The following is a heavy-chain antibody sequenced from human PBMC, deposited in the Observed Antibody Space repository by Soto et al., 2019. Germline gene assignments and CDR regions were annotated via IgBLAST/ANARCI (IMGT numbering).Heavy chain of an antibody. CDR3: ARPPSYYYDNSAYKYRFDY. CDR1: GYSFSTSW. J-gene: IGHJ4*02. CDR2: IYPGDSDT. V-gene: IGHV5-51*01. D-gene: IGHD3-22*01. Sequence: GESLKISGKGSGYSFSTSWIGWVRQVPGKGLEYVGIIYPGDSDTRYSPSFQGQVIISADKSISTAYLQWSSLKASDTAMYYCARPPSYYYDNSAYKYRFDYWGQGTLVTVSS.